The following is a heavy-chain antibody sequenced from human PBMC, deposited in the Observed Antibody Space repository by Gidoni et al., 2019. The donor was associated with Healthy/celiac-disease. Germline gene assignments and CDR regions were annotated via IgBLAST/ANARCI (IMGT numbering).Heavy chain of an antibody. CDR1: GYTFTSYG. CDR3: ARTRASNYGPGDNWFDP. D-gene: IGHD3-10*01. CDR2: ISAYNGNT. J-gene: IGHJ5*02. Sequence: QVQVVQSGAEEKKPVASVKFACKASGYTFTSYGISWVRQAPGQGLEWMGWISAYNGNTNYAQQIQGRVTMTTDTSTSTAYMELRSLRSDDTAVYSCARTRASNYGPGDNWFDPWGQGTLVTVSS. V-gene: IGHV1-18*01.